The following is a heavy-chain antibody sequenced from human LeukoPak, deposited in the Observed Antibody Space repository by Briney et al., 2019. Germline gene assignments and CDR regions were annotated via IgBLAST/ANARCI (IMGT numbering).Heavy chain of an antibody. CDR2: VNPNNGNT. V-gene: IGHV1-8*02. CDR1: GYIFPNYD. D-gene: IGHD6-13*01. CDR3: ASALKRGSAGTLIDH. Sequence: ASVKVSCKASGYIFPNYDINWVRQATGQGLEWMGWVNPNNGNTGFAQKFQDRVTMTRNTSISTAYLELSSLGSEDTAMYYCASALKRGSAGTLIDHWGQGTLVTVSS. J-gene: IGHJ4*02.